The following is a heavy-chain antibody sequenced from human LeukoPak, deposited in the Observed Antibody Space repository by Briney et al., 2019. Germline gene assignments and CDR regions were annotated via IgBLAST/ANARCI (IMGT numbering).Heavy chain of an antibody. CDR2: ISGSGDNT. D-gene: IGHD3-10*01. CDR1: GFTFSSYA. Sequence: PGGSLRLSCAASGFTFSSYAMTWVRQAPGKGLEWVSAISGSGDNTHYADSVKGRFTISRDNSKNTLYLHMNSLRANDTAVYYCAKASGSPYYFDYWGQGTLVTVSS. J-gene: IGHJ4*02. CDR3: AKASGSPYYFDY. V-gene: IGHV3-23*01.